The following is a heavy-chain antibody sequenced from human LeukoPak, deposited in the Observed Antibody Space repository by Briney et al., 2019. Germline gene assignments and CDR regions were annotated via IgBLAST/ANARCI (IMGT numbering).Heavy chain of an antibody. J-gene: IGHJ6*03. V-gene: IGHV4-39*07. CDR1: GGSISSSSNY. Sequence: SETLSLTCTVSGGSISSSSNYWGWIRQPTGKGQEWIGSIYYSGSTYYNPSLKSRVTISVDTSKNQFSLKLSSVTAADTAVYYCARVYYYYYYMDVWGKGTTVTVSS. CDR3: ARVYYYYYYMDV. CDR2: IYYSGST.